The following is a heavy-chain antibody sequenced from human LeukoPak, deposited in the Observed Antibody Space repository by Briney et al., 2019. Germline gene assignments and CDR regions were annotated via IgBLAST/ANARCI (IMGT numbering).Heavy chain of an antibody. Sequence: XXXGXXWVRQAPGXGLEWVAVISYDGSNKYYADSVKGRFTISRDNSKNTLYLQMNSLRAEDTAVYYCAKDRSYYDSSGYYSFPDYWGQGTLVTVSS. D-gene: IGHD3-22*01. J-gene: IGHJ4*02. CDR2: ISYDGSNK. V-gene: IGHV3-30*18. CDR3: AKDRSYYDSSGYYSFPDY. CDR1: XXXG.